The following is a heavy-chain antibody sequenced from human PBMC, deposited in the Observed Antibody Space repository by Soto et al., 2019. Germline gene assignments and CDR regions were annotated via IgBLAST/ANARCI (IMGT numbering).Heavy chain of an antibody. V-gene: IGHV3-48*03. CDR2: ISSSDSTI. CDR3: ARFDFDSDYYYGMDV. Sequence: EVQLVESGGGLVQPGGSLRLSCEASGFSFSDYQMNWVRQAPGKGLEWILYISSSDSTIFYADSVKGRFTVSRDDANNSVYLQMDNLRAEDAADYYCARFDFDSDYYYGMDVWGQGTTVTVSS. J-gene: IGHJ6*02. CDR1: GFSFSDYQ. D-gene: IGHD3-9*01.